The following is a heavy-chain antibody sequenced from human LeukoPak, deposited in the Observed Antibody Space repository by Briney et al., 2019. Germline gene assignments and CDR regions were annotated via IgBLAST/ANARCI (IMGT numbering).Heavy chain of an antibody. CDR1: GDSVSSKSAA. V-gene: IGHV6-1*01. D-gene: IGHD6-13*01. J-gene: IGHJ5*02. CDR2: TDYRSKWYN. CDR3: AREGAAATINWFDP. Sequence: SQTLSLTCAISGDSVSSKSAAWNWIRQSPSRGLEWLGRTDYRSKWYNDYALSVKGRITINSDTSKNQFSLQLNSVTPDDTAVYYCAREGAAATINWFDPWGQGTLVTVSS.